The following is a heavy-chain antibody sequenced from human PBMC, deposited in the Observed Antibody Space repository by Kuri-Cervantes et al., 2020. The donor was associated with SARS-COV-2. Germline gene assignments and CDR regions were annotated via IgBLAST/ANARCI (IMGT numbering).Heavy chain of an antibody. CDR3: ASSYYDILTGPLDV. CDR1: GFTFSSYG. Sequence: GESLKISCAASGFTFSSYGMHWVRQAPGKGLEWVAFIRYDGSNKYYADSVKGRFTISRDNSKNTLYLQMGSLRAEDMAVYYCASSYYDILTGPLDVWGKGTTVTVSS. CDR2: IRYDGSNK. D-gene: IGHD3-9*01. J-gene: IGHJ6*04. V-gene: IGHV3-30*02.